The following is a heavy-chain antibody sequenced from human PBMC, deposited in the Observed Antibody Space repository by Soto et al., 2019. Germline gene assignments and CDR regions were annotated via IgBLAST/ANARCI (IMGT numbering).Heavy chain of an antibody. D-gene: IGHD6-19*01. CDR2: IVLGNGNT. CDR3: ATRIGNIGWYWLDT. CDR1: GFTFSSSA. V-gene: IGHV1-58*01. Sequence: ASVEVSCKASGFTFSSSAVQWVRQARGQGLEWIGWIVLGNGNTNYAQKFQERVTITRDMSTSTAYMEVRSLTFEDTAVYYCATRIGNIGWYWLDTWGQGTLVTVSS. J-gene: IGHJ5*02.